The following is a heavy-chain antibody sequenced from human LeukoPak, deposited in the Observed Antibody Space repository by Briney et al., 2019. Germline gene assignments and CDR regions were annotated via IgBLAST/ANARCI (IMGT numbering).Heavy chain of an antibody. D-gene: IGHD3-22*01. CDR3: ARSRTTGGYYYDSSGH. Sequence: AGRSLRLSCAASGFTFSSYGMHWVRQAPGKGLEWVAVISSDGSKKYSADSVRGRFTISRDNSKNTLFLQVNSLRPEDTAVYYCARSRTTGGYYYDSSGHWGQGTLVTVSS. V-gene: IGHV3-30*03. CDR1: GFTFSSYG. J-gene: IGHJ4*02. CDR2: ISSDGSKK.